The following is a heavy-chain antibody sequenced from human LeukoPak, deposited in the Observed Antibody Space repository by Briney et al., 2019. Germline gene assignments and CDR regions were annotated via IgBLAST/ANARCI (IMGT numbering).Heavy chain of an antibody. D-gene: IGHD5-18*01. V-gene: IGHV1-69*04. CDR2: IIPVLNIA. CDR1: GGTFSTHE. CDR3: ARRSDTGVVPHHSYYCFDV. J-gene: IGHJ6*02. Sequence: SVKVSCKASGGTFSTHEINWVRQAPGQGLEWVGRIIPVLNIANYAQRFQGRVTITADKSANTAYMELSGLRSDDTATYYCARRSDTGVVPHHSYYCFDVWGQGTAVAVSS.